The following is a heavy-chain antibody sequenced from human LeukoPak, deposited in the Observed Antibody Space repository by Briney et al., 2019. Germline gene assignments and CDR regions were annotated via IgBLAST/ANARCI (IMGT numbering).Heavy chain of an antibody. CDR2: IYYSGST. D-gene: IGHD3-3*01. Sequence: SETLSLTCTVSGGSISSYYWSWIRQRPGKGLEGIVYIYYSGSTNYNPSLKSRVTISVDTSKNQFSLKLSSVTAADTAVYYCARASYDFWSGYRFDPWGQGTLVTVSS. CDR1: GGSISSYY. V-gene: IGHV4-59*01. CDR3: ARASYDFWSGYRFDP. J-gene: IGHJ5*02.